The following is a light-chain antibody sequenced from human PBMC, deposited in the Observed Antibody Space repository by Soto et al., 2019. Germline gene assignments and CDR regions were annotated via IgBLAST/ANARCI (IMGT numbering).Light chain of an antibody. V-gene: IGLV1-40*01. Sequence: QSVLTQPPPVSGAPGQRVTISCTGSSSNIGAGYEVHWYQQLPGTAPKLLIYGKNNRPSGVPDRFSGSKSGTSASLAITGLQAEDEADYYCQSYDSSLSGVFGGGTKLTVL. J-gene: IGLJ3*02. CDR2: GKN. CDR1: SSNIGAGYE. CDR3: QSYDSSLSGV.